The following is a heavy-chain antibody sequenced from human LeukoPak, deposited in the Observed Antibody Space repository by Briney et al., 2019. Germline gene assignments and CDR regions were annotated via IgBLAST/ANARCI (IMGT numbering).Heavy chain of an antibody. V-gene: IGHV1-8*01. CDR1: GYTFTSYD. J-gene: IGHJ6*02. CDR2: MNPNSGNT. CDR3: ARVWALQFPYYDFWSGPYGMDV. D-gene: IGHD3-3*01. Sequence: GASVKVSCKASGYTFTSYDINWVRQATGQGLEWMGWMNPNSGNTGYAQKFQGRVTMTRNTSISTAYMELSSLRSEDTAVYYCARVWALQFPYYDFWSGPYGMDVWGQGTTVTVSS.